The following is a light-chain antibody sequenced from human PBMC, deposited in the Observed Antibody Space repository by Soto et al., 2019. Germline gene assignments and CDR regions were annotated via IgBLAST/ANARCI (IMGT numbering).Light chain of an antibody. CDR2: AAS. V-gene: IGKV1-8*01. CDR3: QQYYSYPLT. CDR1: QGISSY. Sequence: AIPMTPSPSSLSASTGDRVTITCRASQGISSYLAWYQQKPGKAPKLLIYAASTLQSGVPSRFSGSGSGTDFTLTISCLQSEDFATYYCQQYYSYPLTFGQGTKVDIK. J-gene: IGKJ1*01.